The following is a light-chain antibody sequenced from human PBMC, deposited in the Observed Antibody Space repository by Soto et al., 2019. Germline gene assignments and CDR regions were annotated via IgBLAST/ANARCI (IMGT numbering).Light chain of an antibody. CDR2: GAS. CDR3: QQYCQQYGTSPPSWT. Sequence: ESVLTQSPGTLSVSPGERATLSCRASQSVSSSYLAWYQQKPGQAPRLLIYGASSRATGIPDRFSGTGSGTDFTLTISRLEPEDFAVYYCQQYCQQYGTSPPSWTFGQGTKVEVK. J-gene: IGKJ1*01. CDR1: QSVSSSY. V-gene: IGKV3-20*01.